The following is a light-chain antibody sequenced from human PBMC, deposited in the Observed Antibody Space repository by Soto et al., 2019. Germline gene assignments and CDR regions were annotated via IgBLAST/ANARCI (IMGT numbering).Light chain of an antibody. Sequence: EIVMTQSPATRSVSPGERATLSCRASQSVSSNLAWYQQRPGQAPRLLIYGASARATGIPARFSGSGSGTEFTLTISSLQSEDLAVYYCQQYNKWPEFTFGPGTRV. CDR3: QQYNKWPEFT. V-gene: IGKV3-15*01. CDR2: GAS. J-gene: IGKJ3*01. CDR1: QSVSSN.